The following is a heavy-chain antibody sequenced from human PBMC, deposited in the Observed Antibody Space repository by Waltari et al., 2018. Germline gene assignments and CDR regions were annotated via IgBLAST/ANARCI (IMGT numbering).Heavy chain of an antibody. CDR1: GFSLSTSGMR. CDR3: ARTPPSSMATLFDY. CDR2: IDSDGDR. D-gene: IGHD6-6*01. Sequence: QVTLKESGPALVKPTQTLTLTCTFSGFSLSTSGMRVSWIRQPPGKALELLGRIDSDGDRFYSTSLKTRLTVSKDTSKNQVVLTMTNMDAVDTATYYCARTPPSSMATLFDYWGQGTLVTVSS. J-gene: IGHJ4*02. V-gene: IGHV2-70*04.